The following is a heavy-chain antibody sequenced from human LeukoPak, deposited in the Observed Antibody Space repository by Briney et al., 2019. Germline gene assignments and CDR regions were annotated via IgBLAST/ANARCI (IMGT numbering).Heavy chain of an antibody. Sequence: GGSLRLSCAASGFTFTDYWMTWVRQVPGKGLEWVANIHKAGTESYYMDSVKGRFAISRDNAKNSLYLQLSSLRVDDTAVYYCARVGTWELQRVFEYWGQGTLVTVSS. CDR1: GFTFTDYW. J-gene: IGHJ4*02. CDR3: ARVGTWELQRVFEY. D-gene: IGHD1-26*01. CDR2: IHKAGTES. V-gene: IGHV3-7*01.